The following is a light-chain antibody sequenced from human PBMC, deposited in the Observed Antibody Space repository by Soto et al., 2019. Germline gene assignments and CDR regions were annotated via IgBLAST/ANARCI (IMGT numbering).Light chain of an antibody. CDR2: DA. J-gene: IGKJ1*01. CDR3: QKYDSPPWT. CDR1: QGIGNF. V-gene: IGKV1-27*01. Sequence: DIQMTQSPSSLSASVGDRVTIACRASQGIGNFLAWYQQKPGKLPTLLIYDASLRPGVPSRFSGGGYGTDFTLTISSLQPEDAATYYCQKYDSPPWTFGRGTKVEIK.